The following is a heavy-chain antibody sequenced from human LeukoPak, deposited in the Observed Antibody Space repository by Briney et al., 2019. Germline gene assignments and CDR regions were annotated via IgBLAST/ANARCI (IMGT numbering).Heavy chain of an antibody. CDR2: ISSTSGTI. CDR1: GFTFSSYG. CDR3: ARVTVTTTSDYFDY. V-gene: IGHV3-48*04. D-gene: IGHD4-17*01. J-gene: IGHJ4*02. Sequence: PGGSLRLSCAASGFTFSSYGMNWVRQAPGQGLEWVSYISSTSGTIYYADSVKGRFTISRDNAKNSLYLQMNSLRAEDTAVYYCARVTVTTTSDYFDYWGQGTLVTVSS.